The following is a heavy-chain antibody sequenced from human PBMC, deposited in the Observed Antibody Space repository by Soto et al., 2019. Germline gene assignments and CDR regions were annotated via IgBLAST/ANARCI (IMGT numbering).Heavy chain of an antibody. CDR3: PPAPAR. Sequence: SETLSLTCGVSGGSISSGGDSWSSIRQPPGKGLEWIGYIYHSGSTYYNPSLKSRVTISVDRSKNQFSLKLTSVTAADTAVYYCPPAPARRGKGTPVPVSP. CDR2: IYHSGST. CDR1: GGSISSGGDS. D-gene: IGHD2-2*01. V-gene: IGHV4-30-2*01. J-gene: IGHJ1*01.